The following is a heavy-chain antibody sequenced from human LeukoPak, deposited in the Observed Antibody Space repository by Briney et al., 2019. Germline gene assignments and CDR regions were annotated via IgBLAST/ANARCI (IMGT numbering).Heavy chain of an antibody. J-gene: IGHJ4*02. CDR3: ARAPNYGDYGGQ. Sequence: GSLRLSCAASGFTVSNNYMSWVRQAPGKGLEWVSLIYGGGTTYYADSVKGRFTISSDSSKNTLYLQMNSLRAEDTAVYYCARAPNYGDYGGQWGPGTLVTVSS. D-gene: IGHD4-17*01. CDR1: GFTVSNNY. CDR2: IYGGGTT. V-gene: IGHV3-53*01.